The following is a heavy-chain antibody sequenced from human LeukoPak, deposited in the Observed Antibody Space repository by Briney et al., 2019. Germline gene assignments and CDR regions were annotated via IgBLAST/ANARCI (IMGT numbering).Heavy chain of an antibody. D-gene: IGHD6-13*01. CDR1: GFTFSSYS. J-gene: IGHJ4*02. V-gene: IGHV3-21*01. CDR2: ISSSSSYI. CDR3: ARAAAGPFDY. Sequence: SGGSLRLSCAASGFTFSSYSMNWVRQAPGKGLEWVSSISSSSSYIYYADSVKGRLTISRDNAKNSLYLQMNSLRAEDTAVYYCARAAAGPFDYWGQGTLVTVSS.